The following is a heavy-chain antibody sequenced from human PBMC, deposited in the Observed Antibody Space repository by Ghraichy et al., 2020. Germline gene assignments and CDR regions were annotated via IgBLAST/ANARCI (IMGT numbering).Heavy chain of an antibody. V-gene: IGHV4-34*01. Sequence: GSLSLTCAVYGGSFSGYYWSWIRQPPGKGLEWIGEINHSGSTNYNPSLKSRVTISVDTSKNQFSLKLSSVTAADTAVYYCATEDGITMVRGVAHWGQGTLVTVSS. D-gene: IGHD3-10*01. CDR1: GGSFSGYY. CDR3: ATEDGITMVRGVAH. J-gene: IGHJ4*02. CDR2: INHSGST.